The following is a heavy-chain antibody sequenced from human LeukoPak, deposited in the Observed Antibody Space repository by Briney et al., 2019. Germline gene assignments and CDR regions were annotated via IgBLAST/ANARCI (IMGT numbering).Heavy chain of an antibody. CDR2: INHSGSN. CDR1: GGSFSGYY. D-gene: IGHD6-13*01. V-gene: IGHV4-34*01. J-gene: IGHJ5*02. CDR3: ARGRRAAARKGFDP. Sequence: SETLSLTCAVYGGSFSGYYWSWVRQPPGKGLEWVGEINHSGSNKYNPYLKSPFPISVATSNNQFSLKLSSVTAADTAVYYCARGRRAAARKGFDPWGQGTLVTVSS.